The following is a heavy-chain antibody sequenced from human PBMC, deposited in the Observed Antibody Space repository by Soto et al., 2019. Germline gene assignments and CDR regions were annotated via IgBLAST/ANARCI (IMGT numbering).Heavy chain of an antibody. CDR1: GYTFTSYA. V-gene: IGHV1-2*04. D-gene: IGHD2-2*01. CDR2: ISPNSGDT. CDR3: ARTHCSSISCYVGSWDY. Sequence: ASVKVSCKASGYTFTSYAMHWVRPAPEQRLEWMGWISPNSGDTNYAQKFQGWVTMTRDTSISTAYMELSRLRSDDTAVYYCARTHCSSISCYVGSWDYWGQGTLVTVSS. J-gene: IGHJ4*02.